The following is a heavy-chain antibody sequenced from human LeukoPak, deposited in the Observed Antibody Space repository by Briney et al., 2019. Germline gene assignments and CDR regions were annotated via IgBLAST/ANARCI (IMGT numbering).Heavy chain of an antibody. V-gene: IGHV3-11*06. J-gene: IGHJ4*02. D-gene: IGHD3-10*01. Sequence: GGSLSLSCAASGFTFSDYYMSWIRQAPGKGLEWVSYISSSSSYTNYADSVKGRFTISRDNAKNSLYLQMNSLRAEDTAVYYCARDMVRGVIIYDYWGQGTLVTVSS. CDR1: GFTFSDYY. CDR3: ARDMVRGVIIYDY. CDR2: ISSSSSYT.